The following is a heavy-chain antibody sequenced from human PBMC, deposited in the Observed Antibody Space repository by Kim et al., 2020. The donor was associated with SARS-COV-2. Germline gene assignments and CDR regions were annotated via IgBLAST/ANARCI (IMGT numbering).Heavy chain of an antibody. D-gene: IGHD6-13*01. Sequence: SVKVSCKASGFTFTSSAVQWVRQARGQRLEWIGWIVVGSGNTNYAQKFQERVTITRDMSTSTAYMELSSLRSEDTAVYYCAADVSNNSSSWYYFDYWGQGTLVTASS. CDR2: IVVGSGNT. V-gene: IGHV1-58*01. CDR3: AADVSNNSSSWYYFDY. J-gene: IGHJ4*02. CDR1: GFTFTSSA.